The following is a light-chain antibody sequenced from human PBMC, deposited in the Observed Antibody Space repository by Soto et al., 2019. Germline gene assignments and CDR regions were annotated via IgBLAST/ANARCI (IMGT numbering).Light chain of an antibody. V-gene: IGLV2-23*01. Sequence: QSALTQPASVSGSPGQSITISCTGTSSEVGSYNLVSWYQQHPGKAPKLMIYEGSKRPSGVSNRFSGSKSGNTASLTISGLQAEDEADYYCCSYAGSSTWVVGGGTKRTGL. CDR3: CSYAGSSTWV. CDR1: SSEVGSYNL. CDR2: EGS. J-gene: IGLJ3*02.